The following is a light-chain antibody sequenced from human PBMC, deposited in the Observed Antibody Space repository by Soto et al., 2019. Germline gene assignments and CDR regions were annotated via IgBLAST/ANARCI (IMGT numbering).Light chain of an antibody. Sequence: QSALPQPASVSGSPGQSSTIYCSGTSSDVGGYNYVTWYQQHPGKAPKLIIYDVSHRPSGFSNRFSASKSGNTASLTISGLQAEDEADYYCSSYTSSSTYVFGTGTKVTVL. J-gene: IGLJ1*01. CDR3: SSYTSSSTYV. V-gene: IGLV2-14*01. CDR2: DVS. CDR1: SSDVGGYNY.